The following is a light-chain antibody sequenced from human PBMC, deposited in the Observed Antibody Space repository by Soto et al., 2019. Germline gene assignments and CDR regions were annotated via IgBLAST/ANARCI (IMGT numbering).Light chain of an antibody. Sequence: QSALTQPRSVSGSPGQSVTISCTGASNNVGGYNYVSWYQHHPGNVPQLIIDDVTKRPSGVPDRFSGSKSGNTASLTISGLQVEDEADYYCCSYAGSYTGIFGGGTKLTVL. CDR3: CSYAGSYTGI. V-gene: IGLV2-11*01. CDR1: SNNVGGYNY. J-gene: IGLJ2*01. CDR2: DVT.